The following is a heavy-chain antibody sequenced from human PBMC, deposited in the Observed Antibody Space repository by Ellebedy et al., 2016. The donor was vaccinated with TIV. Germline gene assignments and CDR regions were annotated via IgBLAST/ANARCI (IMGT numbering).Heavy chain of an antibody. CDR1: GYSFTGYY. Sequence: AASVTVSCKTSGYSFTGYYIHWVRQAPGQGPEWVGWINPDNGVTVYEQKLQGRVTITGDTSISTVYMELSSLRSDDTAIYYCVRDLTNYGSSSYWGQGTQVTVSS. J-gene: IGHJ4*02. CDR2: INPDNGVT. D-gene: IGHD3-22*01. CDR3: VRDLTNYGSSSY. V-gene: IGHV1-2*02.